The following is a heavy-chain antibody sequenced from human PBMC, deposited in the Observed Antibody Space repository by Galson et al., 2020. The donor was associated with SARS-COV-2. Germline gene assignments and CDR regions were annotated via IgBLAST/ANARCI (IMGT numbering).Heavy chain of an antibody. Sequence: GGSLRLSSAATSFTLSSYGLQCARQDPGNAPKWRAPTWSDGSNKYYADSVKGRFTISRDNSKNTLYLQMNSLRAEDTAVYYCAKDGGYSYCSDFFYYGMDACG. CDR1: SFTLSSYG. V-gene: IGHV3-33*06. D-gene: IGHD5-18*01. CDR2: TWSDGSNK. CDR3: AKDGGYSYCSDFFYYGMDA. J-gene: IGHJ6*04.